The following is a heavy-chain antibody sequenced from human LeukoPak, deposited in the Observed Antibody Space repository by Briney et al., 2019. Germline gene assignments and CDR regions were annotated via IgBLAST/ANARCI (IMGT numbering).Heavy chain of an antibody. CDR3: ARLSDSSSYDAFDI. J-gene: IGHJ3*02. CDR1: GGSISSYY. Sequence: PSETLSLTCTVSGGSISSYYWSWIRQPPGKGLEWIGYIYYSGSTNYNPSLKSRVTISVDTSKNQFSLKLSSVTAADTAVYYCARLSDSSSYDAFDIWGQGTMVTVSS. D-gene: IGHD6-13*01. V-gene: IGHV4-59*08. CDR2: IYYSGST.